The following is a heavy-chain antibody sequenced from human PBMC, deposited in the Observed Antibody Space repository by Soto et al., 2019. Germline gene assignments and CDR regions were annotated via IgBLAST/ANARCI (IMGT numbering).Heavy chain of an antibody. CDR1: GFTFSSHV. CDR3: AKGHDSTYLDGY. D-gene: IGHD1-26*01. V-gene: IGHV3-23*01. Sequence: EVQVLESGGGLVQPGGSLRLSCVGSGFTFSSHVMTWVRQAPGKGLEWVSSISANGGSTYYAESVMGRFTISRDNSRNTLSMQMRSLRAEDTAVYYCAKGHDSTYLDGYWGEGSMVTVAS. J-gene: IGHJ4*02. CDR2: ISANGGST.